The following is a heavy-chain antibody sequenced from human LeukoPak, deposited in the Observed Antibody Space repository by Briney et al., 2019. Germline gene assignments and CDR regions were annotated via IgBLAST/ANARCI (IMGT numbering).Heavy chain of an antibody. D-gene: IGHD4-17*01. Sequence: SETLSLTRTVSGGSISGYYWSWIRQPPGKGLEWIGYIYYTGSANYNPSLKSRVTILVDTSKKQFSLELSSVTAADTAVYYCARGTVPYYWYFDLWGRGTLVTVSS. CDR2: IYYTGSA. CDR3: ARGTVPYYWYFDL. J-gene: IGHJ2*01. V-gene: IGHV4-59*08. CDR1: GGSISGYY.